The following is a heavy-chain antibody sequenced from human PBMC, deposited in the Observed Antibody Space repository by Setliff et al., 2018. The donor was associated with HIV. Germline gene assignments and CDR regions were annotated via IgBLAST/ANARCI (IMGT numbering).Heavy chain of an antibody. CDR3: ARGLPDCSGGNCYPYSFDY. CDR2: MNPNIGKT. J-gene: IGHJ4*02. Sequence: ASVKVSCKASGYTFISYDINWVRQATGQGLEWMGWMNPNIGKTAYAQKFQGRVTMTRNTSISTAYMELSSLRSDDTAVYYCARGLPDCSGGNCYPYSFDYWGQGTLFTVSS. V-gene: IGHV1-8*02. CDR1: GYTFISYD. D-gene: IGHD2-15*01.